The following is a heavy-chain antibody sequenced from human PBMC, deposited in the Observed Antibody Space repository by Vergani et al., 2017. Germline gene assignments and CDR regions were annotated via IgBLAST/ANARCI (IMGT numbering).Heavy chain of an antibody. CDR3: LRTEYCTGIACNTRFDS. D-gene: IGHD2-8*02. CDR2: IDEYGNRA. CDR1: GFSFDTYW. Sequence: EVQLVESGGGSVQSGGSLRLSCVASGFSFDTYWMHWVRQVPGKGLMWVARIDEYGNRATYGDFERGRFTISRDNAKNTVFLQMNNLRADDAGVYFCLRTEYCTGIACNTRFDSWGQGALVTVSS. J-gene: IGHJ5*01. V-gene: IGHV3-74*03.